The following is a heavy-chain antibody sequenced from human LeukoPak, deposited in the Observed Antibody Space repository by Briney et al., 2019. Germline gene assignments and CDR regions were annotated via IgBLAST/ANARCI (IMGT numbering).Heavy chain of an antibody. CDR2: ISYDGSNK. V-gene: IGHV3-30*18. Sequence: PGRSLRLSCAASGFTFSSYGMHWVRQAPGKGLEWVAVISYDGSNKYYADSVKGRFTISRDNSKITLYLQMNSLRAEDTALYYCTKEYYYGSGSYYGGYDYHGMDVWGQGTTVTVSS. CDR1: GFTFSSYG. CDR3: TKEYYYGSGSYYGGYDYHGMDV. D-gene: IGHD3-10*01. J-gene: IGHJ6*02.